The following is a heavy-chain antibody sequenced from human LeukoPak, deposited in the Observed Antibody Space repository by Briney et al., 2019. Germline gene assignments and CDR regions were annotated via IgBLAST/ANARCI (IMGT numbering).Heavy chain of an antibody. D-gene: IGHD3-10*01. V-gene: IGHV4-34*01. CDR3: ARGGYGSGWDYMDV. CDR2: INHSGNT. CDR1: GGSFSGYY. J-gene: IGHJ6*03. Sequence: SETLSLTCAVYGGSFSGYYWNWIRQPPGKGLEWIGGINHSGNTNYNPSLKSRVTISVDTSKNQFSLKLSSVTAADTAVYYCARGGYGSGWDYMDVWGKGTTVTVSS.